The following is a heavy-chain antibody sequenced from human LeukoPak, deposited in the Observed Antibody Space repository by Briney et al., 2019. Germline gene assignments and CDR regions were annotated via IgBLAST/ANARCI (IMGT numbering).Heavy chain of an antibody. CDR2: IKQDGSEK. V-gene: IGHV3-7*01. J-gene: IGHJ6*03. CDR3: ARHQPYYYYYYYMDV. CDR1: GFTFSSYW. Sequence: GGSLRLSCAASGFTFSSYWMSWVRQAPGKGLEWVANIKQDGSEKYYVDSVKGRFTISRDNAKNSLYLQMNSLRAEDTAVYYCARHQPYYYYYYYMDVWGKGTTVTVSS. D-gene: IGHD2-2*01.